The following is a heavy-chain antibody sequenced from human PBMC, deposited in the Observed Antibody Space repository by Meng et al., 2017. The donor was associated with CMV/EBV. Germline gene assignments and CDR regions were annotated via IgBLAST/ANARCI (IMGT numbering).Heavy chain of an antibody. J-gene: IGHJ4*02. CDR2: IYYSGST. CDR3: ARVGRTSCYDY. Sequence: QVKLPEAGPGLVQPSQTLSLTCTVSGGSISSGDYYWSWIRQPPGKGLEWIGYIYYSGSTYYNPSLKSRVTISVDTSKNQFSLKLSSVTAADTAVYYCARVGRTSCYDYWGQGTLVTASS. V-gene: IGHV4-30-4*08. CDR1: GGSISSGDYY. D-gene: IGHD2-2*01.